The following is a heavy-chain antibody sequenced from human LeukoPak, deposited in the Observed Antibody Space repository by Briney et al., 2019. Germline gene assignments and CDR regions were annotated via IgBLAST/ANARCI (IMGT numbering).Heavy chain of an antibody. CDR3: ARAFQRLGELSLPNY. D-gene: IGHD3-16*02. V-gene: IGHV7-4-1*02. J-gene: IGHJ4*02. Sequence: ASVKVSCKASGYTFTSYAMNWVRQAPGQGLEWMGWINTNTGNPTYAQGFTGRFVFSLDTSVSTTYLQISSLKAEDTAVYYCARAFQRLGELSLPNYWGQGTLVTVSS. CDR2: INTNTGNP. CDR1: GYTFTSYA.